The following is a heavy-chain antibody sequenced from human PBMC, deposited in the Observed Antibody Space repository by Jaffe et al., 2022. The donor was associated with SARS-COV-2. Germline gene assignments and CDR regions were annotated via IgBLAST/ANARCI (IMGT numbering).Heavy chain of an antibody. J-gene: IGHJ1*01. Sequence: QLQLQESGPGLVKPSETLSLTCTVSGGSISSSSYYWGWIRQPPGKGLEWIGSIYYSGSTYYNPSLKSRVTISVDTSKNQFSLKLSSVTAADTAVYYCARRLGYGDYGEYFQHWGQGTLVTVSS. CDR1: GGSISSSSYY. V-gene: IGHV4-39*01. CDR3: ARRLGYGDYGEYFQH. CDR2: IYYSGST. D-gene: IGHD4-17*01.